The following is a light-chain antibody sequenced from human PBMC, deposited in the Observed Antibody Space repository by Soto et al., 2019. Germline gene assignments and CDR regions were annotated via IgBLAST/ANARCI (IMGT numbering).Light chain of an antibody. J-gene: IGLJ2*01. CDR3: CSYAGNYTVI. CDR1: SSDVGGYNC. CDR2: DSS. V-gene: IGLV2-11*01. Sequence: QSALTQPRSVSGSPGQSVTISCTGTSSDVGGYNCVSWYQQDPDKAPKLIIYDSSERPSGVPARFSGSKSGNTASLTISGLQAEDETDYYCCSYAGNYTVIFGGGTKVTVL.